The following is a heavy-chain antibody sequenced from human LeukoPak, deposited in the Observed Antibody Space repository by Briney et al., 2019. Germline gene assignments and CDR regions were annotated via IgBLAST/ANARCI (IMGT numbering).Heavy chain of an antibody. Sequence: GGSLRLSCAPSGFTFSRYRMNWVRQAPGKRLGWVSSISSSSSYIYYADSVKGRFTISRDNAKNSLYLQMNSLRAEDTAVYYCARDRVAAGGFDYWGQGTLVTVSS. J-gene: IGHJ4*02. V-gene: IGHV3-21*01. CDR3: ARDRVAAGGFDY. D-gene: IGHD6-25*01. CDR2: ISSSSSYI. CDR1: GFTFSRYR.